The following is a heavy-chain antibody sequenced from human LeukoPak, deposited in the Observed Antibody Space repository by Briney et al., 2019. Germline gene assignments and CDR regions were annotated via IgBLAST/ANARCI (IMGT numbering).Heavy chain of an antibody. CDR1: RFTFSSDS. CDR3: ARFLSGNAFDI. CDR2: ISSSSSYI. J-gene: IGHJ3*02. D-gene: IGHD6-13*01. Sequence: GGSLRLSCAAPRFTFSSDSMNWVRQAPGKGLEWVSSISSSSSYIYYADSVKGRFTISRDNAKNSLYLQMNSLRAEDTAVYYCARFLSGNAFDIWGQGTMVTVSS. V-gene: IGHV3-21*01.